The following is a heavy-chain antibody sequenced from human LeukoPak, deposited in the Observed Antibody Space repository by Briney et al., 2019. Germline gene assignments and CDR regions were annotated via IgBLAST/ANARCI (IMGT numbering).Heavy chain of an antibody. CDR3: ARVYCSGGSCYSYFDC. J-gene: IGHJ4*02. CDR2: INQDGSQT. CDR1: GFTVSNNY. Sequence: GGSLRLSCAASGFTVSNNYMSWVRQAPGKGLEWVANINQDGSQTRYVDSVTGRFTISRDNAKSSLYLQMNSLRADDTAVFYCARVYCSGGSCYSYFDCWGQGTLVTVSS. D-gene: IGHD2-15*01. V-gene: IGHV3-7*05.